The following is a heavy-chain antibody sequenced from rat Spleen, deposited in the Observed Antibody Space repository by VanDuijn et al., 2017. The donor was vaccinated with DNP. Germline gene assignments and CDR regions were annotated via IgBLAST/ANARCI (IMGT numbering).Heavy chain of an antibody. CDR2: INPDGSNT. Sequence: EVQLVETGGDLVPPGRSLKLSCVASGFTFSTYWMFWVRQAPGKGLEWVASINPDGSNTYCQDSVKGRFTISRDNVENTVYLEMNSLRSEDTATYYCTKDLQWYAMDVWGQGTSVTVSS. J-gene: IGHJ4*01. V-gene: IGHV5-58*01. CDR3: TKDLQWYAMDV. D-gene: IGHD1-1*01. CDR1: GFTFSTYW.